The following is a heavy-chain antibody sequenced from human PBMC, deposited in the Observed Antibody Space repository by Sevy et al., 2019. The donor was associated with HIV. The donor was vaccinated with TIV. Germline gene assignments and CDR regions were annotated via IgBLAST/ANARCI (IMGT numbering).Heavy chain of an antibody. V-gene: IGHV3-21*01. CDR2: ISSSSSYI. CDR3: ARDLYRQQLIFDY. CDR1: GFTFSKYS. Sequence: GGSLRLSCAASGFTFSKYSMSWVRQAPGKGLEWVSSISSSSSYIYYADSVKGRFTISRDNSKNSLYLQMNSLRAEDTAVYYCARDLYRQQLIFDYWGQGTLVTVSS. D-gene: IGHD6-13*01. J-gene: IGHJ4*02.